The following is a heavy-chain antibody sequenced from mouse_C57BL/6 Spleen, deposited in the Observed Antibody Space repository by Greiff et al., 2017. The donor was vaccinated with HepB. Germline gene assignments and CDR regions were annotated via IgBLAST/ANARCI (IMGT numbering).Heavy chain of an antibody. J-gene: IGHJ4*01. CDR3: AKTSLITTVVAKDYAMDY. Sequence: VQLQQSGPELVKPGASVKIPCKASGYTFTDYNMDWVKQSHGKSLEWIGDINPNNGGTNYNQKFKGKATLTVDKSSSTAYMELRSLTSEDTAVYYCAKTSLITTVVAKDYAMDYWGQGTSVTVSS. CDR1: GYTFTDYN. CDR2: INPNNGGT. D-gene: IGHD1-1*01. V-gene: IGHV1-18*01.